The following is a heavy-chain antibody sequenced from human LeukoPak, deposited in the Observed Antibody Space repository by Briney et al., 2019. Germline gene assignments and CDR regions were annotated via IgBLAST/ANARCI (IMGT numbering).Heavy chain of an antibody. D-gene: IGHD3-22*01. CDR1: GYTLTSYG. Sequence: ASVKVSCKASGYTLTSYGISWVRQAPGQGLEWMGWISAYNGNTNYAQKLQGRVTMTTDTSTSTAYMELRSLRSDDTAVYYCARDAPYYYDSSGYPHAFDIWGQGTMVTVSS. V-gene: IGHV1-18*01. J-gene: IGHJ3*02. CDR3: ARDAPYYYDSSGYPHAFDI. CDR2: ISAYNGNT.